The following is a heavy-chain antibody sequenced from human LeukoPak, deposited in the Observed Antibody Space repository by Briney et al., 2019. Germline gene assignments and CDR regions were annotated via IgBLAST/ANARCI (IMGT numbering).Heavy chain of an antibody. CDR1: GGSISSSSYY. Sequence: SGTLSLTCTVSGGSISSSSYYWGWIRQPPGKGLEWIGSIYYSGSTYYNPSLKSRVTISVDTSKNQFSLKLSSVTAADTAVYYCARVGGDIAVAGPDYWGQGTLVTVSS. V-gene: IGHV4-39*07. J-gene: IGHJ4*02. D-gene: IGHD6-19*01. CDR2: IYYSGST. CDR3: ARVGGDIAVAGPDY.